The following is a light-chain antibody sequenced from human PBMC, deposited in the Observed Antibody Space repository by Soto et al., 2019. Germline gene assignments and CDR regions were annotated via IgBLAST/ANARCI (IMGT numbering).Light chain of an antibody. CDR1: SGHSSYA. V-gene: IGLV4-69*01. Sequence: QSVLTQSPSASASLGASVKLTCTLSSGHSSYAIAWHQQQPEKGPRYLMKLNSDGSHSKGDGIPDRFSGSSSGAERYLTISSLQSEDEAAYYCQTWGTGIHWVFGGGTKVTVL. CDR3: QTWGTGIHWV. CDR2: LNSDGSH. J-gene: IGLJ3*02.